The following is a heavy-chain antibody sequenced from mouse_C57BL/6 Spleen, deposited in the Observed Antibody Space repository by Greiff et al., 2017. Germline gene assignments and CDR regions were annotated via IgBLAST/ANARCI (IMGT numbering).Heavy chain of an antibody. Sequence: VQLQQPGAELVKPGASVKLSCKASGYTFTSYWMQWVKQRPGQGLEWIGEIAPSDSYTNYNQKFKGKATLTVDTSSSTAYMQLSSLTSEDSAVYYCARAEYYYGSSLYYFDYWGQGTTLTVSS. CDR1: GYTFTSYW. D-gene: IGHD1-1*01. V-gene: IGHV1-50*01. J-gene: IGHJ2*01. CDR3: ARAEYYYGSSLYYFDY. CDR2: IAPSDSYT.